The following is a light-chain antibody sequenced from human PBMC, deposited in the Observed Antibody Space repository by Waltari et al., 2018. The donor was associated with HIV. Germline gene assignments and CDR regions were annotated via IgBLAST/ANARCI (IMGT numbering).Light chain of an antibody. Sequence: QMTQSPSTLSASVGARVPITCRASQSISSWMAWYQQKPGEAPKFLIYKASSLESGVPSRFSGSGSGTEFTLTSSSLQPDDFATYYCRQYKSYPYTFGQGTKVEIK. CDR2: KAS. CDR3: RQYKSYPYT. CDR1: QSISSW. J-gene: IGKJ2*01. V-gene: IGKV1-5*03.